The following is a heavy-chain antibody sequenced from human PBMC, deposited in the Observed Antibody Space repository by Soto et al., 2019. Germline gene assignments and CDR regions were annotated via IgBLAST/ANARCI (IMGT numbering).Heavy chain of an antibody. CDR3: AGGDYYHSSGYYFYYYTMDV. D-gene: IGHD3-22*01. V-gene: IGHV4-59*08. CDR2: VYYSGST. CDR1: GGSISSYY. Sequence: SETLSLTCTVSGGSISSYYWSWIRQPPGKGQEWIGNVYYSGSTYYNPSLKSRVTISVETSKSQFSLKLSSVTAADTAVYYCAGGDYYHSSGYYFYYYTMDVWGQGTTVTVSS. J-gene: IGHJ6*02.